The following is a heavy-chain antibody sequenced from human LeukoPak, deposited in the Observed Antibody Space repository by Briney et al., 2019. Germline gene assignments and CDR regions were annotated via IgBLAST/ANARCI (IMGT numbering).Heavy chain of an antibody. V-gene: IGHV3-11*01. J-gene: IGHJ5*02. CDR1: GFTFSDYY. CDR2: ISSSGSTI. CDR3: ARDGNTAKVFLRRQYNWFDP. D-gene: IGHD5-18*01. Sequence: GGSLRLSCAASGFTFSDYYMSWIRQAPGKGLEWVSYISSSGSTIYYADSVKGRFTISRDNAKNSLYLQMNSLRAEDTAVYYCARDGNTAKVFLRRQYNWFDPWDQGTLVTVSS.